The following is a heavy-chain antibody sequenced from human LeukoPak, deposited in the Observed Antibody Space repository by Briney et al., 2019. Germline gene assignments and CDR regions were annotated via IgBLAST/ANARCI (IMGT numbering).Heavy chain of an antibody. CDR3: ANIPEEVVAATGTGHFDY. D-gene: IGHD2-15*01. CDR2: ISYDGSNR. Sequence: GGSLRLSCAASGFTFSNYDMHWVRQAPGKGLEWVAVISYDGSNRYYADSVNGRFTISRDNSKNTLYLQMNSLRAEDTAVYYCANIPEEVVAATGTGHFDYWGQGTLVTVS. CDR1: GFTFSNYD. V-gene: IGHV3-30*18. J-gene: IGHJ4*02.